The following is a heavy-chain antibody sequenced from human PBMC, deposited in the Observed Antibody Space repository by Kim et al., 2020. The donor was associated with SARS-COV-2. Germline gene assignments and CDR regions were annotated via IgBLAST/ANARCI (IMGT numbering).Heavy chain of an antibody. D-gene: IGHD3-22*01. CDR1: GGSISSSSW. V-gene: IGHV4-4*02. Sequence: SETLSLTCAVSGGSISSSSWWSWVRQPPGKGLEWIGEIYHSGSTNYNPSLKSRVTISVDTSKNQFSLKLNSVTVADTALYYCARNGYYSIDLWGQGTMVT. J-gene: IGHJ4*02. CDR3: ARNGYYSIDL. CDR2: IYHSGST.